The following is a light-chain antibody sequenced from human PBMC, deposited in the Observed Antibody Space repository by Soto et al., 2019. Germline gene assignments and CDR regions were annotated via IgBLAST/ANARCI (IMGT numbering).Light chain of an antibody. J-gene: IGKJ2*01. Sequence: EIVMTQSPATLSVSPGERATLSCRASQSVSSNLAWFQQKPGQAPRLLIYDTSTRATGIPARFSGSGSGTEFTLTISSLQSEDFAVYYCQQYNYWPPDTFGQGTKLEIK. CDR2: DTS. V-gene: IGKV3-15*01. CDR1: QSVSSN. CDR3: QQYNYWPPDT.